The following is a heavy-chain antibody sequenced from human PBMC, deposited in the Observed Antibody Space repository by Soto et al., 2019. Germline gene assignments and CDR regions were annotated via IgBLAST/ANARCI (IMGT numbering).Heavy chain of an antibody. CDR1: GGSFSGYY. J-gene: IGHJ6*02. D-gene: IGHD5-18*01. Sequence: PSETLSLTCAVYGGSFSGYYWSWIRQPPGKGLEWIGEINHSGSTNYNPSLKSRVTISVDTSKNQFSLKLSSVTAADTAVYYCANYIVDTAMDEYYYYYGMDVWGQGTTVTVSS. V-gene: IGHV4-34*01. CDR2: INHSGST. CDR3: ANYIVDTAMDEYYYYYGMDV.